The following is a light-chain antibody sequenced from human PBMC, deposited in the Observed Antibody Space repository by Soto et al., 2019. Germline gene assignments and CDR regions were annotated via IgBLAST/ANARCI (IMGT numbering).Light chain of an antibody. CDR1: QSISSW. J-gene: IGKJ5*01. Sequence: DIQMTQSPPSLSASVGDRVTITCRASQSISSWLAWYQQKPGKAPKLLIYAASNLQSGVPSRFSGSGSGTDFTLTINILQPEDFAIYYCQQTFSSPITFGQGTRLEIK. CDR3: QQTFSSPIT. CDR2: AAS. V-gene: IGKV1-39*01.